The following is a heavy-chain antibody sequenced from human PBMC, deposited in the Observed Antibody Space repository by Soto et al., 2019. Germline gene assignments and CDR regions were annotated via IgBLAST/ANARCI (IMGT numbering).Heavy chain of an antibody. CDR1: GFTFSSYG. D-gene: IGHD2-15*01. CDR2: IWYDGSNK. Sequence: GGSLRLSCGASGFTFSSYGMHWVRQAPGKGLEWVAVIWYDGSNKYYADSVKGRFTISRDNSKNTLYLQMNSLRAEDTAVYYCGREILGYASAIRSQGTLVTVSS. V-gene: IGHV3-33*01. CDR3: GREILGYASAI. J-gene: IGHJ3*02.